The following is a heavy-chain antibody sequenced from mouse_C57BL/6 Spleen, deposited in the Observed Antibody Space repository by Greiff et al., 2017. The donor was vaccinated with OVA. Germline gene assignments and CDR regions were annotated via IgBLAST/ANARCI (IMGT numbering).Heavy chain of an antibody. D-gene: IGHD4-1*01. CDR3: ARNRTGTRYFDY. J-gene: IGHJ2*01. CDR2: IGANGGGT. V-gene: IGHV1-72*01. CDR1: GYTFTSYW. Sequence: QVQLQQPGAELVKPGASVKLSCKASGYTFTSYWMHWVKQRPGRGLEWIGRIGANGGGTKYNENFKSKSTLTVDKPSSTAYMQLRSLTSEDSAVYYWARNRTGTRYFDYWGQGTILTVAS.